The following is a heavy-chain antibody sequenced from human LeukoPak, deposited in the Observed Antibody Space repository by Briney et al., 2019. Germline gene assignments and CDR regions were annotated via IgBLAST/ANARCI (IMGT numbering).Heavy chain of an antibody. CDR3: ARGQVRRLRAPPRWFDP. CDR2: INHSGST. D-gene: IGHD5-12*01. J-gene: IGHJ5*02. Sequence: SETLSLTCAVYGGSFSGYYWSWIRQPPGKGLEWIGKINHSGSTNYNPSLKSRVTISVDTSKNQFSLKLSSVTAADTAVYYCARGQVRRLRAPPRWFDPWGQGTLVTVSS. V-gene: IGHV4-34*01. CDR1: GGSFSGYY.